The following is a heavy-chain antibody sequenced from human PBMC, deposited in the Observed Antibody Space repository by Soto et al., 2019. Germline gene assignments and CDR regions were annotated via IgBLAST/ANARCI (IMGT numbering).Heavy chain of an antibody. CDR3: IQSRCGGDCLQSYASYYYYGMDV. Sequence: QITLKESGPTLVKPTQTLTLTCTFSAFSLSTGGVGVGWIRQPPGKALEWLALIYWDDDKRYSPSLRSRLTITKDTSKNQVVLTMTNMDPVDTDTYYCIQSRCGGDCLQSYASYYYYGMDVWCQGTTGTGSS. D-gene: IGHD2-21*02. V-gene: IGHV2-5*02. CDR2: IYWDDDK. CDR1: AFSLSTGGVG. J-gene: IGHJ6*02.